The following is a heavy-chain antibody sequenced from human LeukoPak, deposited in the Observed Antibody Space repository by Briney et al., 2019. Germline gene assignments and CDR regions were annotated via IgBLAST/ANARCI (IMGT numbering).Heavy chain of an antibody. CDR2: ISSSSSYI. J-gene: IGHJ4*02. Sequence: GGSLRLSCAASGFTFSSYNMNWVRQAPGKGLEWVSSISSSSSYIYYADSVKGRFTISRDNAKNSLYLQMNSLRAEDTAVYYCAREGYYYDSSGYIDYWGQGTLVTVSS. CDR3: AREGYYYDSSGYIDY. D-gene: IGHD3-22*01. V-gene: IGHV3-21*01. CDR1: GFTFSSYN.